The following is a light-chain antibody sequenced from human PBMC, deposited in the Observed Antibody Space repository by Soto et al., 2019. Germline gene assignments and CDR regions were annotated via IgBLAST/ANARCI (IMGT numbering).Light chain of an antibody. CDR1: SNDVGGYDF. J-gene: IGLJ1*01. CDR3: SSYAGDNTYV. V-gene: IGLV2-8*01. CDR2: EVN. Sequence: QSVLTQPPSASGSPGQSVTLSCTGTSNDVGGYDFVSWYQQHPGRAPKLIIVEVNKWPSGVPDRFSASKSGNTASLTVSGLQAEDEADYYCSSYAGDNTYVFGTGTKVTVL.